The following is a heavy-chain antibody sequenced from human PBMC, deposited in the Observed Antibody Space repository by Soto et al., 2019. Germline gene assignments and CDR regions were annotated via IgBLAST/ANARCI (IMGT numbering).Heavy chain of an antibody. Sequence: GGSLRLSCAASGFTFSNAWMSWVRQAPGKGLEWVGRIKSKTDGGTTDYAAPVKGRFTISRDDSKNTLYLQMNSLKTEDTAVYYCTTDRNSITMVTLVGMKGNCLDYWGQGTLVTVSS. D-gene: IGHD3-10*01. CDR3: TTDRNSITMVTLVGMKGNCLDY. CDR1: GFTFSNAW. V-gene: IGHV3-15*01. CDR2: IKSKTDGGTT. J-gene: IGHJ4*02.